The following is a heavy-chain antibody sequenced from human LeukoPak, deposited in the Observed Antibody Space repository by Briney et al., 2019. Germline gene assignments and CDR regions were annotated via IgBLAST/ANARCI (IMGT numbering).Heavy chain of an antibody. J-gene: IGHJ4*02. D-gene: IGHD2-8*01. Sequence: GESLKISCKGSGYSFTTSWIGWGRQMPGKGLEWGGIIYPADSVTKYSPSFQGQVTISAEKSISPAYLQWSSLKASDTAMYYCARTNGGTRGYFDYWGQGTLVTVSS. CDR1: GYSFTTSW. CDR3: ARTNGGTRGYFDY. V-gene: IGHV5-51*01. CDR2: IYPADSVT.